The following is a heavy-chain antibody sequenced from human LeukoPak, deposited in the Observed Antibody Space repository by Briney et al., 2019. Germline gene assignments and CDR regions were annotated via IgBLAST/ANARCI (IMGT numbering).Heavy chain of an antibody. CDR1: GYTFTSYG. CDR3: ARDKKLPAARRNWFDP. D-gene: IGHD6-6*01. J-gene: IGHJ5*02. V-gene: IGHV1-18*01. CDR2: ISAYNGST. Sequence: ASVKVSCKASGYTFTSYGISWVRPAPGQGLAWMGWISAYNGSTNCAQKLQGRVTMTTDTSTSTAYMELRSLRSDDTAVYYCARDKKLPAARRNWFDPWGQGTLVTVSS.